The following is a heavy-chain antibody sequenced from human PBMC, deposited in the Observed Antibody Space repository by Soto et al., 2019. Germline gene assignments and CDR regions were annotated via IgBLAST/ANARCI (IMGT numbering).Heavy chain of an antibody. CDR3: AKSSYCSSTSCYGIDFCYYYGMDG. Sequence: GGSLRLSCAASGFTFSSYAMSWVRQAPGKGLEWVSAISGSGGNTYYVDSVKGRLTISRDNSKNTLDLQMNSLRAEDTAVYYCAKSSYCSSTSCYGIDFCYYYGMDGWGQGSTVTGSS. J-gene: IGHJ6*02. CDR2: ISGSGGNT. V-gene: IGHV3-23*01. CDR1: GFTFSSYA. D-gene: IGHD2-2*01.